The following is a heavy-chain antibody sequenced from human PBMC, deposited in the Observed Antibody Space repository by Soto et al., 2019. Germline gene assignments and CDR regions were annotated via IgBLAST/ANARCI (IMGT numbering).Heavy chain of an antibody. CDR3: ARVPDY. V-gene: IGHV4-30-2*01. Sequence: QLQLQESGSGLVKPSQTLSLTCAVSGGSISSGGYSWSWIRQPPGKGLEWIGYIYHSGSTYYNPSLKSRVTKSVHRPKNQFSPELSSVTAADTAVHYCARVPDYWGQGTLVTVSS. CDR2: IYHSGST. CDR1: GGSISSGGYS. J-gene: IGHJ4*02.